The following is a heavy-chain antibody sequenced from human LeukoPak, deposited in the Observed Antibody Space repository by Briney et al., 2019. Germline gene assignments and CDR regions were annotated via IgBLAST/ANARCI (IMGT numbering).Heavy chain of an antibody. CDR3: ARRAYCTNGVCYLDY. D-gene: IGHD2-8*01. CDR1: GYSFTSYW. V-gene: IGHV5-51*01. Sequence: GESLKISCKGSGYSFTSYWIGWVRQMPGKGLEWMGIIYPGDSDTRYSPSFQGQVTISADKSISTAYLQWSSLKASDTAMYYCARRAYCTNGVCYLDYWGQGTLVTVSS. CDR2: IYPGDSDT. J-gene: IGHJ4*02.